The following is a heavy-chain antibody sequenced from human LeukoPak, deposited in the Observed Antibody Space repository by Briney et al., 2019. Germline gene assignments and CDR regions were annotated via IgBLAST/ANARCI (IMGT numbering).Heavy chain of an antibody. CDR3: AREGPGRFGAPGPNVYSIDY. J-gene: IGHJ4*02. CDR2: IHTSGST. V-gene: IGHV4-4*07. CDR1: GGSISSYY. D-gene: IGHD3-10*01. Sequence: SETLSLTCTVSGGSISSYYWSWIRQPAGKGLEWIGRIHTSGSTNYNPSLKSRVTISVATSKNQFSLKLTSVTAADTAVYFCAREGPGRFGAPGPNVYSIDYWGQGALVTVSS.